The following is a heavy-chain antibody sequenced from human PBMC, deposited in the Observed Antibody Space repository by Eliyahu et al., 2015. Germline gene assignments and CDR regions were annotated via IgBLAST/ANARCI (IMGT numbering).Heavy chain of an antibody. CDR1: GYXFTSYG. V-gene: IGHV1-18*01. Sequence: QVQLVQSGPEVKKSGASVKVSCKASGYXFTSYGMXWLRQAPGQGLEWMGWIRGYKGDTKYAQKFQDRVTVTTDTSTMTVYMELRSLRSDDTAVYYCARDRVAGITWQTPGKWGQGTLVTVS. J-gene: IGHJ4*02. CDR3: ARDRVAGITWQTPGK. CDR2: IRGYKGDT. D-gene: IGHD4-23*01.